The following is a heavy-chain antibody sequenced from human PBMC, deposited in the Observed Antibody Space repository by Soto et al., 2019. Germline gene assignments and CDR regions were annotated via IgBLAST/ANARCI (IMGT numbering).Heavy chain of an antibody. CDR3: ARDLGRVGESSSDY. CDR2: ISSSSGTI. Sequence: EVQLVESGGGLVQPGGSLRLSCTASGFTFSTYTMNWVRQAPGKGLDWISSISSSSGTIYYADSVKGRFTISRDNAKNSLYLQMNSLRDEDTAVYFCARDLGRVGESSSDYWGQGTLVTVSS. CDR1: GFTFSTYT. D-gene: IGHD3-10*01. J-gene: IGHJ4*02. V-gene: IGHV3-48*02.